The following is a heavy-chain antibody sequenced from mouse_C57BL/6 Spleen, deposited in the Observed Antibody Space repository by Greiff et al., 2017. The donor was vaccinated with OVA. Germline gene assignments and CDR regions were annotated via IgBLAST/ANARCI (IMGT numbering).Heavy chain of an antibody. J-gene: IGHJ4*01. V-gene: IGHV1-82*01. D-gene: IGHD2-3*01. CDR3: ASGYYDLGDAMDY. CDR1: GYAFSSSW. CDR2: IYPGDGDT. Sequence: LVESGPELVKPGASVKISCKASGYAFSSSWMNWVKQRPGQGLEWIGRIYPGDGDTNYNGKFKGKATLTADKSSSTAYMQLSSLTSEDSAVYFCASGYYDLGDAMDYWGQGTSVTVSS.